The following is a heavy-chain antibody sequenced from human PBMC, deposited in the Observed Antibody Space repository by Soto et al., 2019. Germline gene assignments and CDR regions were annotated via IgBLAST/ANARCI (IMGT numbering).Heavy chain of an antibody. D-gene: IGHD3-3*02. CDR2: IYSSGNT. J-gene: IGHJ5*02. V-gene: IGHV4-4*07. CDR3: AGGKRFYDWFGP. Sequence: KPSETLSLTCTVSGGTISGYYRTWIRQPAGKGPERIGRIYSSGNTKYNPSLQSRVPMSLDTSNNKFSLRRTSVTAAYTAVYDCAGGKRFYDWFGPRGQGTLGTVLS. CDR1: GGTISGYY.